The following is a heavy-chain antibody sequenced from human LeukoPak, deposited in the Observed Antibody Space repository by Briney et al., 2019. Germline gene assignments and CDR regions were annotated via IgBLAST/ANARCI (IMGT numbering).Heavy chain of an antibody. CDR3: ALIPGGSWPFDF. Sequence: ASVKVSCKASEYTFSVYHIHWVRLAPGQGLEWMAWINPNSGDTNYAQKFQGRVTMTRDTSISTVYMEVSSLRFDDTAVYYCALIPGGSWPFDFWGQGTLVTVSS. J-gene: IGHJ4*02. V-gene: IGHV1-2*02. CDR2: INPNSGDT. D-gene: IGHD6-13*01. CDR1: EYTFSVYH.